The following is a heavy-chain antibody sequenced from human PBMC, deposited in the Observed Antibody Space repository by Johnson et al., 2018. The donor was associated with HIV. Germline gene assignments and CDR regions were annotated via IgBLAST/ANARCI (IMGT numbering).Heavy chain of an antibody. CDR3: ARIVGATLAFDI. CDR2: IKQEGSEK. CDR1: GFTFSSYW. Sequence: VQLVESGGGVVQPGGSLILSCAASGFTFSSYWMHWVRQAPGKGLVWVANIKQEGSEKYFVDSVRGRFTISRDNAQNSLYLQMNSLRAEDTAVYYCARIVGATLAFDIWGQGTMVTVSS. V-gene: IGHV3-7*01. D-gene: IGHD1-26*01. J-gene: IGHJ3*02.